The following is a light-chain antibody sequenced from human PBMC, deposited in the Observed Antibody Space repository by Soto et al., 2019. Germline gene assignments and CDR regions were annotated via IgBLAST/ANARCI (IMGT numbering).Light chain of an antibody. CDR2: DVS. J-gene: IGLJ1*01. CDR1: SSDVGGYNS. CDR3: NSYTSSGTYV. Sequence: QSVLTQPASVSGSPGQSITISCTGTSSDVGGYNSVSWFQQCPGKAPRLVIYDVSDRPSGVSNRISGSKSGNTASLTISGLQAEDEADYYCNSYTSSGTYVFGTGTKVTVL. V-gene: IGLV2-14*01.